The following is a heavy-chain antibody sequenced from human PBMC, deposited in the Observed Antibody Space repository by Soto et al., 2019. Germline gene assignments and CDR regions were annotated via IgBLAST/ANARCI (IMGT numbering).Heavy chain of an antibody. V-gene: IGHV3-23*01. Sequence: GGSLRLSCAASGFPCGSYDMTWVRQAPGKGLEWVSTILVDGRTFYVDSVKGRFTISRDNSRNTVYLQMNSLTAGDTALYYCAKETATGGGVFDFCGQGTMVTVSS. J-gene: IGHJ3*01. CDR3: AKETATGGGVFDF. D-gene: IGHD2-8*02. CDR1: GFPCGSYD. CDR2: ILVDGRT.